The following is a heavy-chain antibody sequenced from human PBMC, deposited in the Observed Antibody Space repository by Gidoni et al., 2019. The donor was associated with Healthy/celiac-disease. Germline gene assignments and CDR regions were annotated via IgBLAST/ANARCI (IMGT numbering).Heavy chain of an antibody. Sequence: EVQLLESGGGLVQPGGSLRLSCAASGFTFSSYAMSWVRQAPGKGLEWVSAISGSGGSTYYADSVKGRFTISRDNSKNTLYLQMNSLRAEDTAVYYCAKGIAVAGTYYYYYGMDVWGQGTTVTVSS. CDR1: GFTFSSYA. CDR3: AKGIAVAGTYYYYYGMDV. D-gene: IGHD6-19*01. J-gene: IGHJ6*02. V-gene: IGHV3-23*01. CDR2: ISGSGGST.